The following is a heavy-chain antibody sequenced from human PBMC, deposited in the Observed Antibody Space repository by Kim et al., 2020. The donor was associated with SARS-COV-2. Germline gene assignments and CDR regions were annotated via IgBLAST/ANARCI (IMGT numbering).Heavy chain of an antibody. V-gene: IGHV4-39*01. D-gene: IGHD2-15*01. CDR2: IYYSGST. CDR3: ARLHRLVVAAVFDY. CDR1: GGSISSSSYY. J-gene: IGHJ4*02. Sequence: SETLSLTCTVSGGSISSSSYYWGWIRQPPGKGLEWIGSIYYSGSTYYNPSLKSRVTISVDTSKNQFSLKLSSVTAADTAVYYCARLHRLVVAAVFDYWGQGTLVTVSS.